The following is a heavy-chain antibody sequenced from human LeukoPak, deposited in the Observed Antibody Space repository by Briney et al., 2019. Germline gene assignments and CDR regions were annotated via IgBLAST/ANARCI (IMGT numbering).Heavy chain of an antibody. D-gene: IGHD3-10*01. CDR2: SNPDGSDT. V-gene: IGHV3-74*01. CDR3: TSDTFGKYDS. J-gene: IGHJ4*02. CDR1: GFTFSHYW. Sequence: GGSLRLSCAASGFTFSHYWMHWVRQGLGKGLVWVARSNPDGSDTTYADSVKGRFTIPRDNAKNILYLQMNSLRVEDTALYYCTSDTFGKYDSWGQGTLATVSS.